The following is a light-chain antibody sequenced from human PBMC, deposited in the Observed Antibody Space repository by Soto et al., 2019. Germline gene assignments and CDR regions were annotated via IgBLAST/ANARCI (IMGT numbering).Light chain of an antibody. Sequence: EVVMTQSPATLSVSPGERATLSCRASQSISSNLAWYQQKPGQAPRLLIYGASTRASGISARFSGSGSGTDFTLTLSSLQSEDFAVYYCQQYDNWPPWTFGQGTKVEI. CDR3: QQYDNWPPWT. CDR2: GAS. J-gene: IGKJ1*01. V-gene: IGKV3-15*01. CDR1: QSISSN.